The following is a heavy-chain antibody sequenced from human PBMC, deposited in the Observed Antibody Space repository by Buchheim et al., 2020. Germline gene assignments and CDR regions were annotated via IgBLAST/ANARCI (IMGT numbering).Heavy chain of an antibody. J-gene: IGHJ4*02. CDR3: AKVMSGWYTDLDY. Sequence: EVQLLESGGGLVQPGGSLRLSCAASGLNFSSYGMIWVRQAPGKGLEWVSGISATGRSIYETDSVKGRFIISRDNSKNTLYLQMNGLRAADTAVYYCAKVMSGWYTDLDYWGQGTL. CDR1: GLNFSSYG. CDR2: ISATGRSI. D-gene: IGHD6-19*01. V-gene: IGHV3-23*01.